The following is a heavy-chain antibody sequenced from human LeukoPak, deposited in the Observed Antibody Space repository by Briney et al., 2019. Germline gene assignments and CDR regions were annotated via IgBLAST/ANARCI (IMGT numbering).Heavy chain of an antibody. CDR2: IKSKSDGGTT. Sequence: PGVCLRLSCAASGFTFTNAWMTWVRQAPGKGLEWVGRIKSKSDGGTTDYAAPMKGRFTISRDDSKNTLYLQMNSLKTVDTAVYYCTTITRFPPFYYYMDVWGKGTTVTVSS. CDR3: TTITRFPPFYYYMDV. V-gene: IGHV3-15*01. CDR1: GFTFTNAW. J-gene: IGHJ6*03. D-gene: IGHD1-14*01.